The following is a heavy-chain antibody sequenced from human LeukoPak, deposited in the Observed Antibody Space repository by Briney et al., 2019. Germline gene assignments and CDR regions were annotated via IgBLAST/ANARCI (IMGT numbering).Heavy chain of an antibody. CDR2: ISETGNT. V-gene: IGHV4-39*07. CDR1: GGSISGSNNF. D-gene: IGHD2-15*01. CDR3: ARESPWGYCSGGSCYSLRYFDL. J-gene: IGHJ2*01. Sequence: PSETLSLTCTVSGGSISGSNNFWGWIRQSPGKGLEWIGYISETGNTYYNRSLKSRVTISVDTCKNQFSLKLSSVTAADTAVYYCARESPWGYCSGGSCYSLRYFDLWGRGTLVTVSS.